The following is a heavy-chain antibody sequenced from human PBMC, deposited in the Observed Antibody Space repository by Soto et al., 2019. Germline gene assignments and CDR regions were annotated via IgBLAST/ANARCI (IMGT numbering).Heavy chain of an antibody. CDR2: LVVGSGNT. V-gene: IGHV1-58*01. CDR3: AAVPVLRFLKWLPAYFDY. J-gene: IGHJ4*02. CDR1: GFMFTSSA. D-gene: IGHD3-3*01. Sequence: QLQVVQSGPEVKKPGTSVKVSCKTSGFMFTSSAVQWVRQARGQRLEWIGWLVVGSGNTHYAQHFQERVTLTRDMSTGTAYMELSSLRSKDTAVYYCAAVPVLRFLKWLPAYFDYWGQGTLVTVSS.